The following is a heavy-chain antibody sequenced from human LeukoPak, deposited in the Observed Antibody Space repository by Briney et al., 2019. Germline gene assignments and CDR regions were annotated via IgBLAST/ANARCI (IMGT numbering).Heavy chain of an antibody. CDR1: GVSMSSYY. D-gene: IGHD5-18*01. Sequence: SETLSLTCTVSGVSMSSYYWSWIRQPPGKGLECFGYLYHSGSANYNPSLKSRVTISVDPSKSQFYLKLSSMTAADTAFYYCARNLGYSGSHWFDPWGQGTLVTVSS. CDR2: LYHSGSA. J-gene: IGHJ5*02. CDR3: ARNLGYSGSHWFDP. V-gene: IGHV4-59*01.